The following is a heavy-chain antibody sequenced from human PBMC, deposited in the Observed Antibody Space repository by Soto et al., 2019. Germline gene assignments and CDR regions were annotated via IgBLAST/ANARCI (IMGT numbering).Heavy chain of an antibody. D-gene: IGHD3-10*01. J-gene: IGHJ4*02. CDR3: ARVDPRGVAVVRDY. Sequence: QVQLVQSGPEVKKPGASVKVSCKASGNTVASHGFSWVRQAPGQGLEWMGWISGFNGQTNYALKFQGRVTLTTDTSTSTAYMELRSLRPDDTAVYFCARVDPRGVAVVRDYWGQGTLVTVSS. V-gene: IGHV1-18*01. CDR2: ISGFNGQT. CDR1: GNTVASHG.